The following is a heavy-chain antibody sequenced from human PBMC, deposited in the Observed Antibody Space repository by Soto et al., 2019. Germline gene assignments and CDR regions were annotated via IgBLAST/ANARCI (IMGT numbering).Heavy chain of an antibody. Sequence: QVQLVESGGGVVQPGRSLRLSCAASGFTFSSYGMHWVRQAPGKGLEWVAVIWYDGSNKYYADSVKGRFTISGDNSKNTLYLPMNSLRAEDTAVYYCAREGDAFDIWGQGTMVTVSS. CDR1: GFTFSSYG. J-gene: IGHJ3*02. CDR3: AREGDAFDI. V-gene: IGHV3-33*01. CDR2: IWYDGSNK.